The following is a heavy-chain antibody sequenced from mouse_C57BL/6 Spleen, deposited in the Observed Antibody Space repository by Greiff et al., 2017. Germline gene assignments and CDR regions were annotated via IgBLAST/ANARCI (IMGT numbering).Heavy chain of an antibody. J-gene: IGHJ1*03. CDR3: ARRDSNYVYFDV. V-gene: IGHV1-61*01. D-gene: IGHD2-5*01. Sequence: VQLQQPGAELVRPGSSVKMSCKASGYTFTSYWMDWVKQRPGQGLEWIGNIYPSDSETHYKQKFKDKATLTVDKSSSTAYRQLSILTSEDSAVYYCARRDSNYVYFDVWCTGTTVTVSS. CDR2: IYPSDSET. CDR1: GYTFTSYW.